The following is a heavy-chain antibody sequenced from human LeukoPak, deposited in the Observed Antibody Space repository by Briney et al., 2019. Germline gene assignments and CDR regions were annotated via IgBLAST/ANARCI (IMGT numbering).Heavy chain of an antibody. CDR2: ISAYNGNT. CDR3: ARDLPAVAGTPFDY. Sequence: ASVKVSCKASGYTFTSYGINWVRQAPGQGLEWMGWISAYNGNTNYAQKLQGRVTMTTDTSTSTAYMELRSLRSDDTAVYYCARDLPAVAGTPFDYWGQGTLVTVSS. D-gene: IGHD6-19*01. V-gene: IGHV1-18*01. J-gene: IGHJ4*02. CDR1: GYTFTSYG.